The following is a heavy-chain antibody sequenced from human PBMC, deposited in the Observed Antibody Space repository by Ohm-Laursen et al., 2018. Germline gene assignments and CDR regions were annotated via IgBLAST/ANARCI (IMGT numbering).Heavy chain of an antibody. D-gene: IGHD6-19*01. V-gene: IGHV3-9*01. CDR2: ISWNSGSI. CDR3: AKSLQVAVAGDDAFDI. J-gene: IGHJ3*02. Sequence: SLRLSCTASGFTFDDYAMHWVRQAPGKGLEWVSGISWNSGSIGYADSVKGRFTISRDNAKNSLYLQMNSLRAEDTALYYCAKSLQVAVAGDDAFDIWGQGTMVTVSS. CDR1: GFTFDDYA.